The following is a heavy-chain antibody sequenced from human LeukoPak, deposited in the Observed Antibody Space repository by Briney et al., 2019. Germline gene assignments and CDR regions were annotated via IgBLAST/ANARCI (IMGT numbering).Heavy chain of an antibody. Sequence: ASAKVSCKASGYTFTGYYMHWMRQSPGQGLEWMGWINLSTGGTNYAQKFQGRVTMTRDTSISTAYMELRRLRYDDTAVYYCASWAGGDEPVASFDYWGQGTLVTVSS. CDR2: INLSTGGT. CDR1: GYTFTGYY. V-gene: IGHV1-2*02. J-gene: IGHJ4*02. D-gene: IGHD3-10*01. CDR3: ASWAGGDEPVASFDY.